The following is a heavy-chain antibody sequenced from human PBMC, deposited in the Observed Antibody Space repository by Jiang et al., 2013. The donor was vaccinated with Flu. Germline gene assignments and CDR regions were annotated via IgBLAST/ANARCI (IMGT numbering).Heavy chain of an antibody. J-gene: IGHJ4*02. CDR2: INPSGGST. D-gene: IGHD3-10*01. Sequence: WVRQAPGQGLEWMGIINPSGGSTSYAQKFQGRVTMTRDTSTSTVYMELSSLRSEDTAVYYCARAGLGTMVRGVILRGYFDYWGQGTLVTVSS. CDR3: ARAGLGTMVRGVILRGYFDY. V-gene: IGHV1-46*01.